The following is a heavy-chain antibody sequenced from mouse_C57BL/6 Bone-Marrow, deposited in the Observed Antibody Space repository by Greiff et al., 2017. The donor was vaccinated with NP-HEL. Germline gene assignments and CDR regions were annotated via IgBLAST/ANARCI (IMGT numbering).Heavy chain of an antibody. Sequence: QVQLQQPGAELVRPGTSVKLSCKASGYTFTSYWMHWVKQRPGQGLEWIGVIDPSDSYTNYNQKFKGKATLTVDTSSSTAYMQLSSLTSEDSAVYYCASITTPYYYAMDYWGQGTSVTVSS. CDR3: ASITTPYYYAMDY. J-gene: IGHJ4*01. D-gene: IGHD1-1*01. V-gene: IGHV1-59*01. CDR1: GYTFTSYW. CDR2: IDPSDSYT.